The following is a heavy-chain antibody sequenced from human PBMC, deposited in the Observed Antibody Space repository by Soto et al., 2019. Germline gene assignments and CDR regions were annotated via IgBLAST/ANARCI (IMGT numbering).Heavy chain of an antibody. Sequence: SETLSLTCAVYGGSFSGYYWSWIRQPPGKGLEWIGEINHSGSTNYNPSLKSRVTISVDTSKNQFSLKLSSVTAADTAVYYCELGGRQRHVEYSSSGPFDDAFDIWGQGTMVTVSS. J-gene: IGHJ3*02. V-gene: IGHV4-34*01. CDR2: INHSGST. D-gene: IGHD6-6*01. CDR1: GGSFSGYY. CDR3: ELGGRQRHVEYSSSGPFDDAFDI.